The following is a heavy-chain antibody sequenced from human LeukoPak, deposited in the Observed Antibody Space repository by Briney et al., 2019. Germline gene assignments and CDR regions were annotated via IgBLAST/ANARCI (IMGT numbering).Heavy chain of an antibody. V-gene: IGHV4-4*09. Sequence: SETLSLTCTVSGGSISRYYWSWIRQPPGKGLEWIGYIYTSGSTNYNPSLKSRVTISVDTSKNQFSLKLSSVTAADTAVYYCASPGERDYFDYWGQGTLVTVSS. CDR2: IYTSGST. D-gene: IGHD7-27*01. CDR1: GGSISRYY. J-gene: IGHJ4*02. CDR3: ASPGERDYFDY.